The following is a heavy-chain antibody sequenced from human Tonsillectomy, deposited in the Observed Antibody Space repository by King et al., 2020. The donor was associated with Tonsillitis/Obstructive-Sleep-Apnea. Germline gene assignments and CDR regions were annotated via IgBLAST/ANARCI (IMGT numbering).Heavy chain of an antibody. CDR1: GGSISSYY. J-gene: IGHJ4*02. D-gene: IGHD3-3*01. CDR2: IYYSGST. V-gene: IGHV4-59*01. CDR3: TRAQGSDFWSGYFFDY. Sequence: VQLQESGPGLVKPSETLSLTCTVSGGSISSYYWSWIRQPPGKGLEWIGYIYYSGSTNYNPSLKSRVTISVDTSKNQFSLKLSSVTAADTAVYYCTRAQGSDFWSGYFFDYWCQGTLVTVSS.